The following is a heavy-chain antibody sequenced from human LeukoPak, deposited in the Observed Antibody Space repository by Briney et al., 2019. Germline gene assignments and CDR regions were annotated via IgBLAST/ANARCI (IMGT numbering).Heavy chain of an antibody. J-gene: IGHJ4*02. D-gene: IGHD3-3*01. Sequence: GESLKISCKGSGYSFSDYWIGWVRQMPGKGLEWMGIIYPGDSDTRYSPSFQGQVTISADKSITTAYLQWSSLKASDIAMYYCARLTGDFWNGYHFDYWGQGALVTVSS. CDR2: IYPGDSDT. CDR3: ARLTGDFWNGYHFDY. V-gene: IGHV5-51*01. CDR1: GYSFSDYW.